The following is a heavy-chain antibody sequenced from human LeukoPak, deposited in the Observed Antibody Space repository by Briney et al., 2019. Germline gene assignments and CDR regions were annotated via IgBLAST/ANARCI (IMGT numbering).Heavy chain of an antibody. V-gene: IGHV4-31*03. Sequence: SETLSLTCTVSGGSISSGGYYWSWIRQHPGKGLEWIGYIYYSGSTYYNPSLKSRVTISVDTSKNQFSLKLSSVTAADTAVYYCARRNYDILTGYYPLDYWGQGTLVTVSS. CDR1: GGSISSGGYY. CDR2: IYYSGST. CDR3: ARRNYDILTGYYPLDY. D-gene: IGHD3-9*01. J-gene: IGHJ4*02.